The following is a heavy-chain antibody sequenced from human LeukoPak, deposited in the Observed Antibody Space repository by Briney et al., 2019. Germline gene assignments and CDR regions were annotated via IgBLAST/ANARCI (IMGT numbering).Heavy chain of an antibody. CDR2: ISPSSGT. V-gene: IGHV3-23*01. CDR1: GFTFSSYA. J-gene: IGHJ4*02. CDR3: ARPQSSSGCYWPFDD. Sequence: GSLRLSCAASGFTFSSYAMRWVRQAPGKGLEWVSAISPSSGTFYADSVKGRFTISRDNSKNTLYLQMNSLRAEDTAVYYCARPQSSSGCYWPFDDWGQGTLVTVSS. D-gene: IGHD3-22*01.